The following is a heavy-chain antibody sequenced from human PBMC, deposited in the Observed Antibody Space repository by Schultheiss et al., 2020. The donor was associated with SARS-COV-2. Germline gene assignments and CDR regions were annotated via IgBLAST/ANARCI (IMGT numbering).Heavy chain of an antibody. J-gene: IGHJ6*02. CDR2: IYYSGST. CDR1: GYSISSGYY. D-gene: IGHD3-3*01. Sequence: SETLSLTCDVSGYSISSGYYWGWIRQPPGKGLEWIGYIYYSGSTNYNPSLKSRVTISVDTSKNQFSLKLSSVTAADTAVYYCARGCYDFWSGYGCMDVWGQGTTVTVSS. V-gene: IGHV4-61*01. CDR3: ARGCYDFWSGYGCMDV.